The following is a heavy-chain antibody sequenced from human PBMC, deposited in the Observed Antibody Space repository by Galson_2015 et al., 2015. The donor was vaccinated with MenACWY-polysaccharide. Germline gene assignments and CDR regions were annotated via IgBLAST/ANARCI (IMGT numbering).Heavy chain of an antibody. J-gene: IGHJ4*02. Sequence: SLRLSCAASGFMFSNCWMAWVRQAPGKGLEWVGNMTYDGSEKYYVDSEKGRFTISRDNAENSVYLQMNSLRAEDTAVYYCARDPGWGANDFWGQGTLVTVSS. CDR2: MTYDGSEK. CDR1: GFMFSNCW. D-gene: IGHD1-26*01. CDR3: ARDPGWGANDF. V-gene: IGHV3-7*01.